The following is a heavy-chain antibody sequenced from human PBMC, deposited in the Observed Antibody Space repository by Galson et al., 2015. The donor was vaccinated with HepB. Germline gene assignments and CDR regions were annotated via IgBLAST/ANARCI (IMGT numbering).Heavy chain of an antibody. CDR1: GFTFRSYS. V-gene: IGHV3-21*01. D-gene: IGHD1/OR15-1a*01. CDR2: ISPSDDYI. CDR3: ARGGLQKQRNDYFDY. J-gene: IGHJ4*02. Sequence: SLRLSCAASGFTFRSYSMNWVRQAPGKGPEWVSSISPSDDYIYYANSLGGRFSISRDNAENSLYLQINSLRAEDTAVYYCARGGLQKQRNDYFDYWGRGTLVTVSS.